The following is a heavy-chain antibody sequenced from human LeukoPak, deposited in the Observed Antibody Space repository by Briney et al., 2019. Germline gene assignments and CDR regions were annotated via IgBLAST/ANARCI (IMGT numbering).Heavy chain of an antibody. Sequence: PGGSLRLSCAASGFTFSSYGMSWVRQAPGKGLEWVSAISGSGGSTYYADSVKGRFTISRDNSKNTLYLQMNSLRAEDTAVYFCARGGVDYYGSGTYYLMYYFDNWGQGALVTVSS. D-gene: IGHD3-10*01. CDR2: ISGSGGST. CDR1: GFTFSSYG. V-gene: IGHV3-23*01. CDR3: ARGGVDYYGSGTYYLMYYFDN. J-gene: IGHJ4*02.